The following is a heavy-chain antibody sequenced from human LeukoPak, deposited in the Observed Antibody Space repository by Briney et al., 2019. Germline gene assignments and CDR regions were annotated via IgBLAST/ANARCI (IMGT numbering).Heavy chain of an antibody. D-gene: IGHD3-22*01. V-gene: IGHV3-21*01. J-gene: IGHJ3*02. Sequence: GGSLRLSCAASGFTFSSYSMNWGRQAPGKGLVWVSSISGSSSYIYYADSVRGRFTISRDNAKNSLYLHMNSLRAEDAAVYYCATRHIDSSGYNYLGAFDIWGQGTMVTVSS. CDR2: ISGSSSYI. CDR1: GFTFSSYS. CDR3: ATRHIDSSGYNYLGAFDI.